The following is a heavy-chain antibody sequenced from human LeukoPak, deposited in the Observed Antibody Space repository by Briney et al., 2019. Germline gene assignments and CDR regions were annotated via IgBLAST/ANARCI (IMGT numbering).Heavy chain of an antibody. CDR3: ARGRVTTIGYYYYYYMDV. Sequence: PGGSLRLSCAASGFTVSTKYMSWVRQAPGKGLEWIGEINHSGSTNYNPSLKSRVTISVDTSKNQFSLKLSSVTAADTAVYYCARGRVTTIGYYYYYYMDVWGKGTTVTVSS. CDR2: INHSGST. D-gene: IGHD4-17*01. V-gene: IGHV4-34*01. J-gene: IGHJ6*03. CDR1: GFTVSTKY.